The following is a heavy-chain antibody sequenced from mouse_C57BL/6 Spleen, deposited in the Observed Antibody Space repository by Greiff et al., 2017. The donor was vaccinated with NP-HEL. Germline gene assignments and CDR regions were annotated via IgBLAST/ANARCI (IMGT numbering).Heavy chain of an antibody. D-gene: IGHD2-3*01. Sequence: EVQLQQSGPELVKPGDSVTISCKASGYSFTGYFMNWVMQSHGKSLEWIGRINPYNGDTFYNQKFKGKATLTVDKSSSTAHMELRSLTSDDSAVYYCARDGYYEGWFAYWGQGTLVTVSA. CDR3: ARDGYYEGWFAY. CDR1: GYSFTGYF. J-gene: IGHJ3*01. CDR2: INPYNGDT. V-gene: IGHV1-20*01.